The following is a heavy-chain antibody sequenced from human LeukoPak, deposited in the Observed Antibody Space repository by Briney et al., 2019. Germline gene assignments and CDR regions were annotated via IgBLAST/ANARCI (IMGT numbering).Heavy chain of an antibody. CDR3: ARDYRYAFDN. D-gene: IGHD5-12*01. CDR1: GFIFSDYS. V-gene: IGHV3-48*04. CDR2: IGISSGRT. Sequence: PGGSLRLSCAASGFIFSDYSMNWFRQAPGKGPGGISYIGISSGRTMYADSVKGRFTISRDTAKKSLYLQMNSLRVEDTAVYYCARDYRYAFDNWGQGTLVTVSS. J-gene: IGHJ4*02.